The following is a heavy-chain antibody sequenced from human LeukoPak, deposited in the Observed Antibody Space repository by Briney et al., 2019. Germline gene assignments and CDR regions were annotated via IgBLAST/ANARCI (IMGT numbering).Heavy chain of an antibody. J-gene: IGHJ4*02. CDR3: APLGYCSGDDCHRPY. D-gene: IGHD2-15*01. CDR2: IYHSGST. V-gene: IGHV4-4*02. CDR1: GGSISSHNW. Sequence: PSGTLSLTCAVSGGSISSHNWWSWVRQPPGRGLEWIGEIYHSGSTNYNPSLKSRVTISVGKSKNQFSLKLNSVTAADTAVYYCAPLGYCSGDDCHRPYWGQGALVTVSS.